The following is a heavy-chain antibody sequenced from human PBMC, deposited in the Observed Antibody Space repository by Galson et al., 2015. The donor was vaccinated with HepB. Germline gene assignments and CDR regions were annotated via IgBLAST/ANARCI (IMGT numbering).Heavy chain of an antibody. Sequence: ETLSLTCTVSGGSISSYYWSWIRQPPGKGLEWIGYIYNSGSTNYNPSLKSRVTISVYTAKNQFSLKLRSVTAADTAVYYCTRDMRPFTSGWRAFDIWGQGTMVTVSS. J-gene: IGHJ3*02. D-gene: IGHD6-19*01. CDR1: GGSISSYY. CDR3: TRDMRPFTSGWRAFDI. CDR2: IYNSGST. V-gene: IGHV4-59*01.